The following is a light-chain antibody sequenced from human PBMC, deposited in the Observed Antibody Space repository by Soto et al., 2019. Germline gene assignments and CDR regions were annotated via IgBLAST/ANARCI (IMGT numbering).Light chain of an antibody. Sequence: DIQMTQSPSFLSASVGDRVTITCRASQGISSNLVWYQQRPGKAPQLLIYAASTLESGVSSRFSGSRSGTEFTLTISSLQPEDFATYYCQQVDSYPLTFGGGTKVNIK. CDR3: QQVDSYPLT. J-gene: IGKJ4*01. CDR2: AAS. V-gene: IGKV1-9*01. CDR1: QGISSN.